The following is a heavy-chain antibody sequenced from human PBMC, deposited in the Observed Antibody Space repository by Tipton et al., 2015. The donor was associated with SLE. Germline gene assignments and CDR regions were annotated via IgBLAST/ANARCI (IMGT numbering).Heavy chain of an antibody. CDR1: GYTFASYD. J-gene: IGHJ6*02. D-gene: IGHD3-10*01. CDR2: IHHNSDET. CDR3: ARGRHASGTSQARYEGLDV. Sequence: QLVQSGAEVKRPGASVKVSCKASGYTFASYDIVWVRQATGQGPEWMGWIHHNSDETDYAHKFQGRLTMTSDTSLSTAYMELTSLRSDDTAVYFCARGRHASGTSQARYEGLDVWGQGTTVTVSS. V-gene: IGHV1-8*01.